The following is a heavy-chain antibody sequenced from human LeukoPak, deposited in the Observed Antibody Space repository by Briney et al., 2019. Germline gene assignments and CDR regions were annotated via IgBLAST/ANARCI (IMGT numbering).Heavy chain of an antibody. V-gene: IGHV3-48*04. CDR3: ARGGSSWYECFDY. J-gene: IGHJ4*02. Sequence: GGSLRLSCAASGFTFSTYSMNWVRQAPGKGLEWVSYISSSSGTIYYADSVKGRFTISRDNAKNSLYLQMNSLRAEDTAVYYCARGGSSWYECFDYWGQGTLVTVSS. D-gene: IGHD6-13*01. CDR2: ISSSSGTI. CDR1: GFTFSTYS.